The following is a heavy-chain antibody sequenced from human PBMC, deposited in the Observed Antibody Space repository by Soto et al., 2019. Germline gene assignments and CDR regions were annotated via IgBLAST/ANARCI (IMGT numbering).Heavy chain of an antibody. CDR3: ATVSTYYYYYGMDV. CDR2: FDPEDGET. J-gene: IGHJ6*02. CDR1: GYTFTSYG. Sequence: ASVKVSCKASGYTFTSYGISWVRQAPGQGLEWMGGFDPEDGETIYAQKFQGRVTMTEDTSTDTAYMELSSLRSEDTAVYYCATVSTYYYYYGMDVWGQGTTVTVSS. V-gene: IGHV1-24*01.